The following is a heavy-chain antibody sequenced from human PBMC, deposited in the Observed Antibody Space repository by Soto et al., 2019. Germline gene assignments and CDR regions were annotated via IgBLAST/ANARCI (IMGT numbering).Heavy chain of an antibody. J-gene: IGHJ6*03. CDR2: INPNSGGT. Sequence: ASVKLSCKASGYTFTGYYMHWVRRAPGQGLEWMGWINPNSGGTNYAQKFQGWVTMTRDTSISPAYMELSRLRSDDTAVYYCARDLAEAGPGYMDFWGKGTTVTVSS. CDR3: ARDLAEAGPGYMDF. V-gene: IGHV1-2*04. CDR1: GYTFTGYY. D-gene: IGHD6-13*01.